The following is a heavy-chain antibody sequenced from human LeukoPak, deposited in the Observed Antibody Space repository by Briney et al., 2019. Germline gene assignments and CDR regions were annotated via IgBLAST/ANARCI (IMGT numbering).Heavy chain of an antibody. CDR1: GGSISSYY. CDR3: ARSRITLFDY. V-gene: IGHV4-59*01. D-gene: IGHD1-20*01. J-gene: IGHJ4*02. Sequence: IPSETLSLTCTVSGGSISSYYWSWIRQPPGKGLEWIGYIYYSGSTNYNPSLKSRATISVDTSKNQFSLKLSSVTAADTAVYYCARSRITLFDYWGQGTLVTVSS. CDR2: IYYSGST.